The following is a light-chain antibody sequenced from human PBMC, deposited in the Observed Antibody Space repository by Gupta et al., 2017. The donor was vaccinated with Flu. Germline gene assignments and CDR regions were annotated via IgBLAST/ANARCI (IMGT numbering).Light chain of an antibody. Sequence: QPALTQPPSVSGSPGQSITISCTGTSSDVGGYNYVSWYQQHPGKAPKLMIYEVSNRPSGVSSRFSGSKSGNTASLTISGLQAEDEADYYCSSYTSTTTYVFGTGTKVTVL. V-gene: IGLV2-14*01. CDR2: EVS. CDR1: SSDVGGYNY. J-gene: IGLJ1*01. CDR3: SSYTSTTTYV.